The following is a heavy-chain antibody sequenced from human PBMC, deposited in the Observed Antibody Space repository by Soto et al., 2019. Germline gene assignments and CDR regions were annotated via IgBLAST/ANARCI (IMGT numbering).Heavy chain of an antibody. D-gene: IGHD6-13*01. CDR2: ISGSGSVT. Sequence: LRLSCAASGFTFSSYAMSWVRQAPGKGLEWVSAISGSGSVTNYADSVKGRFTISRDNSNNTLSLQMDSLRAEDTAVYYCAKGGVAAARGYFDHWGQGTRVTVSS. V-gene: IGHV3-23*01. CDR3: AKGGVAAARGYFDH. J-gene: IGHJ4*02. CDR1: GFTFSSYA.